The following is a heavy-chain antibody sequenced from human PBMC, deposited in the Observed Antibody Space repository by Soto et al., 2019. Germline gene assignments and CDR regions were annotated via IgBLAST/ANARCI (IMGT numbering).Heavy chain of an antibody. CDR2: ISSGSGT. Sequence: GGSLRLSCTASVFTFSNYGMSWVRQAPGKGLEWVSAISSGSGTFYAESVKGRFTISVDTSKNQFSLKLSSVTAADTAVYYCARHTVVRGVIGPHFDYWGQGTLVTVSS. J-gene: IGHJ4*02. CDR3: ARHTVVRGVIGPHFDY. V-gene: IGHV3-23*01. D-gene: IGHD3-10*01. CDR1: VFTFSNYG.